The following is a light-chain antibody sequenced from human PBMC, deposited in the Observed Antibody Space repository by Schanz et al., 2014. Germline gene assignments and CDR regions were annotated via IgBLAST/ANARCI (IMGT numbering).Light chain of an antibody. CDR1: SSDVGGYNY. V-gene: IGLV2-14*01. Sequence: QSVLTQPASVSGSPGQSITISCTGTSSDVGGYNYVSWYQQHPGKAPKLMIYDVNNRPSGVPDRFSGSKSGNTASLTVSGLQAEDEADYYCSSYTSSSTWVFGGGTKVTVL. CDR2: DVN. CDR3: SSYTSSSTWV. J-gene: IGLJ3*02.